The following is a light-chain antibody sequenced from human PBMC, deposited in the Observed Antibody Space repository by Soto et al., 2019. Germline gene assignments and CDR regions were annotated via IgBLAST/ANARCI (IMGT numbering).Light chain of an antibody. J-gene: IGKJ1*01. CDR1: QSISSW. CDR3: QQYNNWWT. Sequence: DIQMTQSPSTLSASVGDRVSIICRASQSISSWLAWYQQKPGKAPKLLIYDASSLESGVPSRFSGSGSGTEFTLTISSVQSEDFAVYYCQQYNNWWTFGQGTKVDIK. V-gene: IGKV1-5*02. CDR2: DAS.